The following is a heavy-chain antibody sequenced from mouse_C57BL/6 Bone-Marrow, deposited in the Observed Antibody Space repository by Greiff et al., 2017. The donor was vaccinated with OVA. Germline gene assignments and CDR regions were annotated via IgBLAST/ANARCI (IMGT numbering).Heavy chain of an antibody. J-gene: IGHJ3*01. V-gene: IGHV1-69*01. CDR2: IAPSDSYT. Sequence: QVQLQQPGAELVMPGASVKLSCKASGYTFTSYWMHWVKQRPGQGLEWIGEIAPSDSYTNYNQKFKGKSTLTVDKSSSTAYMQLSSLTSEDSAVYYCARDGGPWFAYWGQGTLVTVSA. D-gene: IGHD1-1*01. CDR3: ARDGGPWFAY. CDR1: GYTFTSYW.